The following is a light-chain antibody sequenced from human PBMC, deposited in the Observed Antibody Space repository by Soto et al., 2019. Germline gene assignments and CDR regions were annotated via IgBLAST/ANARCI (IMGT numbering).Light chain of an antibody. J-gene: IGKJ4*01. Sequence: EIVMTQSPAILSVSPGERATLSCRASQSVSSNLAWYQQKPGQTPRLLIYGASTRATGIPARFSGSGSGTEFTLTISSLPSEDFAIYYCQQYNNWLMLSFGGGTKVEIK. CDR3: QQYNNWLMLS. V-gene: IGKV3-15*01. CDR1: QSVSSN. CDR2: GAS.